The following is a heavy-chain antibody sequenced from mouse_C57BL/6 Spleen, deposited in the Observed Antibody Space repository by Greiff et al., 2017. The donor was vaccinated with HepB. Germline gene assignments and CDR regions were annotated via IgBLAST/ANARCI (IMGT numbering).Heavy chain of an antibody. CDR1: GYTFTDYN. CDR2: INPNNGGT. Sequence: SGPELVKPGASVKMSCKASGYTFTDYNMHWVKQSHGKSLEWIGYINPNNGGTSYNQKFKGKATLTVNKSSSTAYMELRSLTSEDSAVYYCARSYYSNYYAMDYWGQGTSVTVSS. J-gene: IGHJ4*01. V-gene: IGHV1-22*01. CDR3: ARSYYSNYYAMDY. D-gene: IGHD2-5*01.